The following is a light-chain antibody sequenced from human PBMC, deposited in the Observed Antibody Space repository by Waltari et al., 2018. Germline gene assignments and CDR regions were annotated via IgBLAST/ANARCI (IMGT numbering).Light chain of an antibody. CDR3: QQYDNWPPYT. CDR1: QSVLAPSNSKIS. V-gene: IGKV4-1*01. CDR2: WAS. Sequence: DIVMTQSPDSLAVSLGERATIHCKSSQSVLAPSNSKISVAWYQQRPGQPPNLLIYWASTRQSGVPDRFSGSGSGTEFTLTISSLQSEDFADYYCQQYDNWPPYTFGQGTKLELK. J-gene: IGKJ2*01.